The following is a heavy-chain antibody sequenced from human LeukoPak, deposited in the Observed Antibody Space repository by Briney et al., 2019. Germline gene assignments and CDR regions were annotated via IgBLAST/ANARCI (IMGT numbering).Heavy chain of an antibody. CDR1: GDSVSSNSGT. Sequence: SQTLSLTCAISGDSVSSNSGTWHWIRQSPSRGLEWLGRTYYRSKWYNDYAVSVKSRITINPDTSKNQFSLNLRSVTVVDTAVYYCARSYSSGWEYTWFDPWGQGTLVTVSS. J-gene: IGHJ5*02. CDR3: ARSYSSGWEYTWFDP. CDR2: TYYRSKWYN. D-gene: IGHD6-19*01. V-gene: IGHV6-1*01.